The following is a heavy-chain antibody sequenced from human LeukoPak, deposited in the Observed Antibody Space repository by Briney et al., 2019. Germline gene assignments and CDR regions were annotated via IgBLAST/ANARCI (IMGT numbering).Heavy chain of an antibody. CDR2: IWYDGSNK. D-gene: IGHD3-3*01. CDR1: GFMFSSNW. CDR3: ARGITIFGVVTRPDY. V-gene: IGHV3-33*08. Sequence: PGGSLRLSCAASGFMFSSNWMSWVRLAPGKGLEWVAVIWYDGSNKYYADSVKGRFTISRDNSKNTLYLQMNSLRAEDTAVYSCARGITIFGVVTRPDYWGQGTLVTVSS. J-gene: IGHJ4*02.